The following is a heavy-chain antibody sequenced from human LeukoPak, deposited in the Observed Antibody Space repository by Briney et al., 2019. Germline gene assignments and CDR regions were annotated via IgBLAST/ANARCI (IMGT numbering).Heavy chain of an antibody. CDR2: INHSGST. V-gene: IGHV4-34*01. CDR1: GGSFSGYY. J-gene: IGHJ6*03. CDR3: ARGRGFGGYGTWGYYYYYMDV. D-gene: IGHD5-12*01. Sequence: SETLSLTCAVYGGSFSGYYWSWIRQPPGKGLEWIGEINHSGSTNYNPSLKSRVTISVDTSKNQFSLKLSSVTAADTAVYYCARGRGFGGYGTWGYYYYYMDVWGKGTTVTVSS.